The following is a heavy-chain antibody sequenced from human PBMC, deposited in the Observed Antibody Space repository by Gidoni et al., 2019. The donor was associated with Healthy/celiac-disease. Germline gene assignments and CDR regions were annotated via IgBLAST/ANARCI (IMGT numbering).Heavy chain of an antibody. Sequence: EVQLVESGGGLVQPGGSLSLALAPSGFTFSSYSMNWGRQAPGKGLEWVSYISSSSSTIYYADSVKGRFTISRDNAKNSLYLQMNSLRDEDTAVYYCASFTAPLARGNAFDIWGQGTMVTVSS. CDR3: ASFTAPLARGNAFDI. J-gene: IGHJ3*02. CDR2: ISSSSSTI. D-gene: IGHD5-18*01. V-gene: IGHV3-48*02. CDR1: GFTFSSYS.